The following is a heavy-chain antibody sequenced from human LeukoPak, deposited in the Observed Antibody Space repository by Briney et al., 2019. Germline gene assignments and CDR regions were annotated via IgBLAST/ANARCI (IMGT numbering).Heavy chain of an antibody. D-gene: IGHD2-15*01. V-gene: IGHV1-46*01. CDR3: ARARYCSGGSCYSGSSAPTDY. J-gene: IGHJ4*02. CDR1: GYTFTSYY. Sequence: ASVKVSCKASGYTFTSYYMHWVRQAPGQGLEWMGIINPSGGSTSYVQKFQGRVTMTRDTSTSTVYMELSSLRSEDTAVYYCARARYCSGGSCYSGSSAPTDYWGQGTLVTVSS. CDR2: INPSGGST.